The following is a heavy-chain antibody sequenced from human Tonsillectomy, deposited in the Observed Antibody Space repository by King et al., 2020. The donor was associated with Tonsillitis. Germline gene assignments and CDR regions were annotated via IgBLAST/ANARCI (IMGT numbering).Heavy chain of an antibody. CDR3: TRDLLRFLEYHT. D-gene: IGHD3-3*01. J-gene: IGHJ3*01. CDR1: GFTFSTYA. V-gene: IGHV3-48*02. CDR2: ISSSGRNV. Sequence: EVQLVESGGRLVQPGGSLRLSCAASGFTFSTYAMNWVRQSPGKGLEWVSYISSSGRNVFYADSVKGRFVISRDNAKNSVSLQMSSLTDEDTAIYYCTRDLLRFLEYHTWGQGTMVTVSS.